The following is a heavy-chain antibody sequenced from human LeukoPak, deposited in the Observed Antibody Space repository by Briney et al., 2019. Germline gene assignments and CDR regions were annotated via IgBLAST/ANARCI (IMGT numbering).Heavy chain of an antibody. J-gene: IGHJ4*02. CDR3: VGSNGAVGAAFDS. CDR1: GYTFTAYY. CDR2: IKCEGGGT. Sequence: ASVKVSCKASGYTFTAYYMHWVRQAPGQGLEWMGWIKCEGGGTEYSRNYRGRVTMARDTSISTAYMELTRLTSDDTAVYYCVGSNGAVGAAFDSWGQGTQVTVSS. V-gene: IGHV1-2*02. D-gene: IGHD2-8*01.